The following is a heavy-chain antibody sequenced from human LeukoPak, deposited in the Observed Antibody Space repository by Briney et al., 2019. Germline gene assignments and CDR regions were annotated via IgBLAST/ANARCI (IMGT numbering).Heavy chain of an antibody. CDR3: ARVLLRFGELFDY. CDR2: INSGSST. CDR1: GFTVSSNY. D-gene: IGHD3-10*01. Sequence: GGSLRLSCAASGFTVSSNYRSWVRQARGKGLEGVSVINSGSSTYYADSVKGRFTISRDNSKNTLYLQMNSLRAEDTAVYYCARVLLRFGELFDYWGQGTLVTVSS. V-gene: IGHV3-53*01. J-gene: IGHJ4*02.